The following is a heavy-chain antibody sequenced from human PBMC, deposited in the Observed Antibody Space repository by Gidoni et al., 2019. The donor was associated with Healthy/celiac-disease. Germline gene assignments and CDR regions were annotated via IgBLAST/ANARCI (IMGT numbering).Heavy chain of an antibody. J-gene: IGHJ5*02. V-gene: IGHV4-61*01. CDR2: IYYSGST. CDR3: ASSSYYYGSGANWFDP. D-gene: IGHD3-10*01. CDR1: GGSVSSGSYY. Sequence: QVQLQESGPGLVKPSETLSLTCTVSGGSVSSGSYYWSWIRQPPGKGLEWIGYIYYSGSTNYNPSLKSRVTISVDTSKNQFSLKLSSVTAADTAVYYCASSSYYYGSGANWFDPWGQGTLVTVSS.